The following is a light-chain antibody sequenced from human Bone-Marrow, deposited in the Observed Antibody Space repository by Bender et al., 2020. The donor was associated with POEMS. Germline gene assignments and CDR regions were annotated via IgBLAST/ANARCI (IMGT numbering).Light chain of an antibody. CDR2: EVT. CDR1: SSDVGGYNY. V-gene: IGLV2-14*01. Sequence: QSALTQPASVSGSPGQSITISCTGTSSDVGGYNYVSWYQQYPGKAPKLLIYEVTNRPSGVSNRFSGSKSGNTASLTVSGLQAEDEADYYCASFGGSNVFGTGTKVTVL. CDR3: ASFGGSNV. J-gene: IGLJ1*01.